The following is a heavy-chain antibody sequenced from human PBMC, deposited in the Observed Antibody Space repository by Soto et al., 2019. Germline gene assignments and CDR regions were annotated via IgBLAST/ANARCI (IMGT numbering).Heavy chain of an antibody. CDR1: GGSISSSNW. V-gene: IGHV4-4*02. D-gene: IGHD3-10*01. CDR3: ARTMVRGVIINWFDP. J-gene: IGHJ5*02. CDR2: IYHSGST. Sequence: SETLSLTCAVSGGSISSSNWWSWVRQPPGKGLEWIGEIYHSGSTNYNPSLKSRVTISVDKSKNQFSLKLSSVTAADTAVYYCARTMVRGVIINWFDPWGQGTLVTVSS.